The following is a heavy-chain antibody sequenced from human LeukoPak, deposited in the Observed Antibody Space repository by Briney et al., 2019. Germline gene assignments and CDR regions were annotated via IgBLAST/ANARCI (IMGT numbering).Heavy chain of an antibody. V-gene: IGHV3-21*01. CDR3: ARLVYSSSWDAFDI. CDR2: ISSSSSYI. CDR1: GFTFSSYS. D-gene: IGHD6-13*01. J-gene: IGHJ3*02. Sequence: GESLRLSCAASGFTFSSYSMNWVRQAPGKGLEWVSSISSSSSYIYYADSVKGRFTISRDNAKNSLYLQMNSLRAEDTAVYYCARLVYSSSWDAFDIWGQGTMVTVSS.